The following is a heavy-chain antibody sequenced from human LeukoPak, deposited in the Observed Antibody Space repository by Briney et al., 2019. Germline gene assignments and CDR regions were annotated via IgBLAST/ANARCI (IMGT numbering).Heavy chain of an antibody. CDR3: AKVGYGWYEVDY. CDR1: GFTFSSYA. Sequence: PGGSLRLSCAASGFTFSSYAMSWVRQAPGKGLDWVAFIRYDGSEGYYADSVKDRFTVSRDNSKNRMYLQMNSLRAEDTAIYYCAKVGYGWYEVDYWGQGTLVTVSS. J-gene: IGHJ4*02. V-gene: IGHV3-30*02. D-gene: IGHD6-19*01. CDR2: IRYDGSEG.